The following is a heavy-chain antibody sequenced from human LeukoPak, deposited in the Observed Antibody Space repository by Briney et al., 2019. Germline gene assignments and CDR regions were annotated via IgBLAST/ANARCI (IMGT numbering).Heavy chain of an antibody. CDR1: GFTFSDYY. CDR2: INHSGST. CDR3: ARTYSSSWSFLDY. J-gene: IGHJ4*02. Sequence: GSLRLSCAASGFTFSDYYMSWIRQAPGKGLEWIGEINHSGSTNYNPSLKSRVTISVDTSKNQFSLKLSSVTAADTAVYYCARTYSSSWSFLDYWGQGTLVTVSS. V-gene: IGHV4-34*01. D-gene: IGHD6-13*01.